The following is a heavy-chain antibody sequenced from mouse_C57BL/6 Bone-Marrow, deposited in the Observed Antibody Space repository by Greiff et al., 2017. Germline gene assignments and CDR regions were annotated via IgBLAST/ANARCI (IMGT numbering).Heavy chain of an antibody. CDR1: GYTFTSYW. CDR3: GRSRYDGYYRDGMDY. V-gene: IGHV1-64*01. D-gene: IGHD2-3*01. Sequence: QVQLQQPGAELVKPGASVKLSCKASGYTFTSYWMHWVKQRPGQGLEWIGMIYPNSGSTNYNEKFKSKATLTVDKSSSTAYMQLSSLTSEDSAVYYCGRSRYDGYYRDGMDYGGQGTSVTVSS. J-gene: IGHJ4*01. CDR2: IYPNSGST.